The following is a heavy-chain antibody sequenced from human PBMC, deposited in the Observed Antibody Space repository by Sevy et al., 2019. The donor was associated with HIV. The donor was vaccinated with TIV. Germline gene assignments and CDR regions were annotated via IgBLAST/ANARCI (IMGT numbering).Heavy chain of an antibody. Sequence: SETLSLTCDVSGFSISNNFYWGWIRQPPGKGLEWIGSIYHSGTTYYSPSLNSRVTMSVDMSNNQFALRLTSVTAADTAVYYCARARRPETNYFCMDVWGKWTTVTVSS. CDR3: ARARRPETNYFCMDV. J-gene: IGHJ6*03. V-gene: IGHV4-38-2*01. CDR1: GFSISNNFY. CDR2: IYHSGTT. D-gene: IGHD3-3*01.